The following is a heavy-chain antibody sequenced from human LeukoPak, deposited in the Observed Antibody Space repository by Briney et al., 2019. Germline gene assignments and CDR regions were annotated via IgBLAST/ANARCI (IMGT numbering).Heavy chain of an antibody. CDR1: GFIVSSND. D-gene: IGHD6-6*01. J-gene: IGHJ4*02. CDR3: ARGPNSNWSGLDF. CDR2: IYSGGST. V-gene: IGHV3-53*01. Sequence: GGSLRLSCAASGFIVSSNDMSWVRQAPGKGLEWVSVIYSGGSTYYADSVKGRFTISRDNAKNTLYLQVNNLRAEDTAVYYCARGPNSNWSGLDFWGQGTLLTVSS.